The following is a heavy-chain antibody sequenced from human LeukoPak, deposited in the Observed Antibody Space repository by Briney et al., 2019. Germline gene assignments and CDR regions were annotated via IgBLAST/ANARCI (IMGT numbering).Heavy chain of an antibody. Sequence: GGSLRLSWAASGFTFSSYAMQGVGQAPGKGREGVAVISYDGSNKYYADSVKGRFTISRDNSKSTLYLQMNSLRAEDTAVYYCAREAVAGNFDYWGQGTLVTVSS. CDR3: AREAVAGNFDY. V-gene: IGHV3-30*04. CDR2: ISYDGSNK. J-gene: IGHJ4*02. D-gene: IGHD6-19*01. CDR1: GFTFSSYA.